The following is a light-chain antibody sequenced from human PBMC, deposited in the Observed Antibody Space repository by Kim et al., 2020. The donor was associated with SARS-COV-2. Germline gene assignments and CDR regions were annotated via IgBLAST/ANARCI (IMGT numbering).Light chain of an antibody. Sequence: DIQMTQSPSTLSASVGDRVTITCRASQSISGWLAWYQKKPGKAPNLLIYDASSLESGVPSRFSGSGSGTEFTLTISCLQPDDFATYYCQQYDSYSRTFGQGTKLEI. J-gene: IGKJ2*01. CDR2: DAS. CDR1: QSISGW. CDR3: QQYDSYSRT. V-gene: IGKV1-5*01.